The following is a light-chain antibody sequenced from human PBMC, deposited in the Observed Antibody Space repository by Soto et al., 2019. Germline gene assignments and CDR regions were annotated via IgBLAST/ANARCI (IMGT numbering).Light chain of an antibody. CDR3: HHYGFSQDT. Sequence: EIVLTQSPGTLSLSPGQGATLSCRASQSVPRNYLAWYQQKVRQAPRLLIYDASSRATGLPERFSGSGSGTDFTLTISRLEPEDFAVYYCHHYGFSQDTFGQGTKVELK. J-gene: IGKJ2*01. CDR2: DAS. V-gene: IGKV3-20*01. CDR1: QSVPRNY.